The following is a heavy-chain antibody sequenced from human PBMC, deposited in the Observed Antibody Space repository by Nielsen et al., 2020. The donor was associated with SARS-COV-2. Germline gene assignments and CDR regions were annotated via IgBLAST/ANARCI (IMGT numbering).Heavy chain of an antibody. D-gene: IGHD6-13*01. CDR1: GVSVSSGSYF. CDR2: MHYRGST. CDR3: ARGTRISSWYY. V-gene: IGHV4-61*01. J-gene: IGHJ4*02. Sequence: SETLSLTCTVSGVSVSSGSYFWSWIRQRPGKGLEWIGDMHYRGSTNYNPSLKSRVTISVDTSKNQFSLKLTSVTAADTAVYYCARGTRISSWYYWGQGTLVTVSS.